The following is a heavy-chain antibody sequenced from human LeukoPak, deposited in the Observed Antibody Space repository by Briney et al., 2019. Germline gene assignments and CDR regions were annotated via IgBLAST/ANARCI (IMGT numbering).Heavy chain of an antibody. CDR3: ARLGTTVTTDY. V-gene: IGHV4-39*01. J-gene: IGHJ4*02. CDR2: IYYSGSA. D-gene: IGHD4-17*01. CDR1: GGSISSSSYY. Sequence: SSETLSLTCTVSGGSISSSSYYWGWIRQPPEKGLEWIGSIYYSGSAYYNPSLKSRVTISVDTSKNQFSLKLSSVTAADTAVYYCARLGTTVTTDYWGQGTLVTVSS.